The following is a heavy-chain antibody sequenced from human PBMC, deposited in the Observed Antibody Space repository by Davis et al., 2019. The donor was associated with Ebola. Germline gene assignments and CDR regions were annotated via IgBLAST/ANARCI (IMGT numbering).Heavy chain of an antibody. CDR2: ISSSSSYM. Sequence: GESLKISCAASGFTFSSYSMNWVRQAPGKGLEWVSSISSSSSYMYYADSVKGRFTISRDNAKNSLFLQMNSLGAEDTAVYSCARGGGLRFVEWLSQTDPFDCWGQGTLVTVSS. D-gene: IGHD3-3*01. CDR3: ARGGGLRFVEWLSQTDPFDC. J-gene: IGHJ4*02. V-gene: IGHV3-21*01. CDR1: GFTFSSYS.